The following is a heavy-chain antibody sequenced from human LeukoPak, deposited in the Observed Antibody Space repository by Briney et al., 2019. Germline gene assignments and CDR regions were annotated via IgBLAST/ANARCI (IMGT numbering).Heavy chain of an antibody. CDR1: GFTFSSYW. J-gene: IGHJ4*02. Sequence: GGSLRLSCAASGFTFSSYWMSWVRQAPGKGLEWVTVISYDGSNKYYADSVKGRFTISRDNSKNTLYLQMNSLRAEDTAVYYCAKARYYYDFWGWGQGTLVTVSS. CDR3: AKARYYYDFWG. D-gene: IGHD3-3*01. V-gene: IGHV3-30*18. CDR2: ISYDGSNK.